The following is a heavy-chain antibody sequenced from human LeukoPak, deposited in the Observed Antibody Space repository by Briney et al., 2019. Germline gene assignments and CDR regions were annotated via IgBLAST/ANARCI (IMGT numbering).Heavy chain of an antibody. V-gene: IGHV4-38-2*02. CDR3: ARVYYYDSSGYYPYNWFDP. CDR2: IYHSGST. CDR1: GYSISSGYY. D-gene: IGHD3-22*01. J-gene: IGHJ5*02. Sequence: PSETLSLTCTVSGYSISSGYYWGWIRQPPGKGLEWIGSIYHSGSTYYNPSLKSRVTISVDTSKNQFSLKLSSVTAADTAVYYCARVYYYDSSGYYPYNWFDPWGQGTLVTVSS.